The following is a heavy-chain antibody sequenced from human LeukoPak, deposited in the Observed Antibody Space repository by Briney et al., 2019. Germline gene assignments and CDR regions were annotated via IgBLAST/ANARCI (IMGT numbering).Heavy chain of an antibody. V-gene: IGHV3-66*02. J-gene: IGHJ4*02. CDR2: IYSGGST. CDR3: ARDSVSSYGYLSDY. D-gene: IGHD5-18*01. Sequence: PGGSLRLSCAASGFTVSSNYMSWVRQAPGKGLEWVSVIYSGGSTYYADSVKGRFTISRDNSKNTLYLQMNSLRAEDMAVYYCARDSVSSYGYLSDYWGQGTLVTVSS. CDR1: GFTVSSNY.